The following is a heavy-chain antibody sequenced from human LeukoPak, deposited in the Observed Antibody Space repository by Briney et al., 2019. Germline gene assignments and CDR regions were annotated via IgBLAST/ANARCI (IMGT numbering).Heavy chain of an antibody. CDR2: INDSGRT. CDR3: ARGLDLEGLDY. CDR1: GGSFSDYN. V-gene: IGHV4-34*01. Sequence: SETLSLTCAVYGGSFSDYNWSWLRQSPEKGLEWIGEINDSGRTHYNPSLKSRVTISVDTAKYQFSLSLSSLTAADTAVYYCARGLDLEGLDYWGQGALVTVSS. J-gene: IGHJ4*02. D-gene: IGHD1-1*01.